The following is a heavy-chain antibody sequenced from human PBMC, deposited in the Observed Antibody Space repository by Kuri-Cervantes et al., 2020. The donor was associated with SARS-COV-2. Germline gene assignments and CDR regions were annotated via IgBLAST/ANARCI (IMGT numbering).Heavy chain of an antibody. D-gene: IGHD3-3*01. CDR2: IRSKAYGGTT. V-gene: IGHV3-49*04. CDR3: TRENFWSGYSDY. Sequence: GGSLRLSCAASGFTFGDYAMSWVRQAPGKGLEWVGFIRSKAYGGTTEYAASVKGRFTISRDDSKSIAYLQMNSLKTEDTAVYYCTRENFWSGYSDYWGQGTLVTVSS. CDR1: GFTFGDYA. J-gene: IGHJ4*02.